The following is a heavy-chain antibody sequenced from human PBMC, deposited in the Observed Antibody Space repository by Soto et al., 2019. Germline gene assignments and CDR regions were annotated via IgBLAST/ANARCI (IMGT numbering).Heavy chain of an antibody. Sequence: QVQLVQSGAEVKKPGSSVKVSCKASGGTFSSYAISWVRQAPGQGLEWMGGIIPIFGTANYAQKFQGRVTITADESTSTAYMELSSLRSEETAVYYCAGDIAAAVRAYNWFDPWGQGTLVTVSS. CDR1: GGTFSSYA. V-gene: IGHV1-69*12. J-gene: IGHJ5*02. D-gene: IGHD6-13*01. CDR2: IIPIFGTA. CDR3: AGDIAAAVRAYNWFDP.